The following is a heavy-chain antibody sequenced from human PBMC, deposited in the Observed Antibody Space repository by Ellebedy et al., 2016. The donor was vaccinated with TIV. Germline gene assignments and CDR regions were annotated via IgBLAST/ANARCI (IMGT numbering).Heavy chain of an antibody. CDR2: INQDGSDK. CDR1: GFSFSSYW. CDR3: ATDGSYGDYRSPTHAFVM. J-gene: IGHJ3*02. D-gene: IGHD4-17*01. V-gene: IGHV3-7*01. Sequence: GESLKISCAVSGFSFSSYWMSWVRQPPGKGLEWVANINQDGSDKYYVDSVKGRFTISRDNAKSSLYLQMSSLRVEDTAVYYCATDGSYGDYRSPTHAFVMWGQGTMVAVSS.